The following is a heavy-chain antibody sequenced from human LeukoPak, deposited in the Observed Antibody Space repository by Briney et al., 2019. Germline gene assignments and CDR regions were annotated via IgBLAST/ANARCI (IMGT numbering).Heavy chain of an antibody. V-gene: IGHV3-23*01. D-gene: IGHD5-12*01. Sequence: PGGSLRLSCAASGFTYSNYAMSWVRQAPGKGLEWVSVISGSGGSTYYADSVKGRFTISRDNSKKTVYLQMNSLRAEDKAVYYCARESGPFDYWGQGTLVTVSS. CDR2: ISGSGGST. CDR3: ARESGPFDY. J-gene: IGHJ4*02. CDR1: GFTYSNYA.